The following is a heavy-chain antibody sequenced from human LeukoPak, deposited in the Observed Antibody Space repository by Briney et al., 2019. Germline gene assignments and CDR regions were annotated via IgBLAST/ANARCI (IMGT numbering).Heavy chain of an antibody. CDR3: ARVGVGATLYYFDY. CDR2: ISSSSSYI. V-gene: IGHV3-21*01. J-gene: IGHJ4*02. CDR1: GFTFSSYS. D-gene: IGHD1-26*01. Sequence: GGSLRLSYAASGFTFSSYSMNWVRQAPGKGLEWVSSISSSSSYIYYADSVKGRFTISRDNAKNSLYLQMNSLRAEDTAVYYCARVGVGATLYYFDYWGQGTLVTVSS.